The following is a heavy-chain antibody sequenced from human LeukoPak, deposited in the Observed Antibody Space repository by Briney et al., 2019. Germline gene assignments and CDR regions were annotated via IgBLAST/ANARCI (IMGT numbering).Heavy chain of an antibody. CDR2: IYSGGST. D-gene: IGHD6-19*01. CDR1: GFTVSSNY. Sequence: PGGSLRLSCAASGFTVSSNYMSWVRQAPGKGLGWVSVIYSGGSTYYADSVKGRFTISRDNSKNTLYLQMNSLRAEDTAVYYCARGGAVAAFDYWGQGTLVTVSS. J-gene: IGHJ4*02. CDR3: ARGGAVAAFDY. V-gene: IGHV3-53*01.